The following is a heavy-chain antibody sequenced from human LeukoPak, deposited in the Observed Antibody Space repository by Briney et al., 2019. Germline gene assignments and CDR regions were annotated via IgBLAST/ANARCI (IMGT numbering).Heavy chain of an antibody. D-gene: IGHD2-2*01. V-gene: IGHV1-18*01. CDR1: GYTFTSYG. CDR3: ARRYCSSTSCYRQLEY. CDR2: ISAYNGNT. Sequence: GASVKVSRKASGYTFTSYGISWARQAPGQGLEWMGWISAYNGNTNYAQKHQGRVTMTTDTSTSTAYMELRSLRSDDTAVYYCARRYCSSTSCYRQLEYWGQGTLVTVSS. J-gene: IGHJ4*02.